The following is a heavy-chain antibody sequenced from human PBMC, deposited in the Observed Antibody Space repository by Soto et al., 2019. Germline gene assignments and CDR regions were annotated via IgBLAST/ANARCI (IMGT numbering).Heavy chain of an antibody. CDR3: ATDPVAALGTAENYYCYNRIDV. J-gene: IGHJ6*02. D-gene: IGHD6-13*01. CDR2: INPSGGST. V-gene: IGHV1-46*01. CDR1: GYTFTRYY. Sequence: APEKASCKASGYTFTRYYMHWVRQAPGQGLEWMGIINPSGGSTSYAQKFQGRVTMTRDTSTSTVYMELSRLRSEDTAVYYCATDPVAALGTAENYYCYNRIDVCDQGPTVTASS.